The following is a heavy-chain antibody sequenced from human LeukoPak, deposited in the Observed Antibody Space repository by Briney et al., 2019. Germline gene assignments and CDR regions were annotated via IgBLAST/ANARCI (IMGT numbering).Heavy chain of an antibody. Sequence: ASVTVSCKTSGYTFTTFGINWVRQAPGQGLEWMGWINPYNGNTNYAQKLQGRLTMTTDTSTNTAYMELRSLRSDDTAVYYCARDKGRAYSYGYVDYWGQGALVTVS. CDR1: GYTFTTFG. J-gene: IGHJ4*02. CDR3: ARDKGRAYSYGYVDY. D-gene: IGHD5-18*01. V-gene: IGHV1-18*01. CDR2: INPYNGNT.